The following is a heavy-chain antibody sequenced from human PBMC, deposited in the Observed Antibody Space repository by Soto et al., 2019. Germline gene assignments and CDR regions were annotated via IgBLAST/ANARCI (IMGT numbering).Heavy chain of an antibody. CDR3: ARVELWFGEYYYYMDV. D-gene: IGHD3-10*01. CDR1: GFTFSSYS. CDR2: ISSSSSTI. V-gene: IGHV3-48*01. Sequence: GGSLRLSCAASGFTFSSYSMNWVRQAPGKGLEWVSYISSSSSTIYYADSVKGRFTISRENAKNSLYLQMNSLRAEDTAVYYCARVELWFGEYYYYMDVWGKGTTVTVSS. J-gene: IGHJ6*03.